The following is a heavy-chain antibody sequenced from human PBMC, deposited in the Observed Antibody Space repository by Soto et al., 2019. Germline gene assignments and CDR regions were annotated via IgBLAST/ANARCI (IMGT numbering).Heavy chain of an antibody. CDR1: GGSISSGDYY. Sequence: SETLSLTCTVSGGSISSGDYYWSWIRQPPGKGLEWIGYIYYSGSTHYNPSLKSRVTISVDTSKNQFSLKLSSVTAADTAVYCCARDYRYSGSYDYYYYYGMDVWGQGTTVTVSS. V-gene: IGHV4-30-4*01. CDR3: ARDYRYSGSYDYYYYYGMDV. CDR2: IYYSGST. J-gene: IGHJ6*02. D-gene: IGHD1-26*01.